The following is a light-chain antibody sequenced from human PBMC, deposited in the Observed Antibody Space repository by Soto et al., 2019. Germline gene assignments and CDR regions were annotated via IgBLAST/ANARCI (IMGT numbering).Light chain of an antibody. CDR1: KLGNKY. Sequence: SYELTQPPSVSVSPGQTASITCSGDKLGNKYACWYQQKSGQSPVLVIYEDSKRPSGIPERFSGSNSGNTATLTISGTQAMDEADYYCQAWDSSTGVFGGGTKLNVL. CDR2: EDS. CDR3: QAWDSSTGV. V-gene: IGLV3-1*01. J-gene: IGLJ2*01.